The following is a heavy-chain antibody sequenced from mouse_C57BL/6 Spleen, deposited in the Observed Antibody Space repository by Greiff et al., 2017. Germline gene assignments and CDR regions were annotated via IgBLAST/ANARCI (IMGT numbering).Heavy chain of an antibody. J-gene: IGHJ4*01. V-gene: IGHV5-17*01. CDR1: GFTFSDYG. CDR2: ISSGSSNI. Sequence: VKVVESGGGLVKPGGSLKLSCAASGFTFSDYGMHWVRQAPEKGLGWVAYISSGSSNIYYADTVKGRFPISRDNAKNTLFLQMTSLRSEDTAMYYCAREITKYYYAMDYWGKGTSVTVSS. CDR3: AREITKYYYAMDY. D-gene: IGHD2-4*01.